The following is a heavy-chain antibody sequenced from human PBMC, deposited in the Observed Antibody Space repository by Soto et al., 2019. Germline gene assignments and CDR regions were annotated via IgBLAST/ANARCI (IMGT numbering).Heavy chain of an antibody. CDR3: ASSYFTVTTMDY. J-gene: IGHJ4*02. D-gene: IGHD4-17*01. V-gene: IGHV4-30-2*01. Sequence: SETLSLTCAVSGGSISSGGYSWSWIRQPPGKGLEWIGYIYHSGSTYYNPSLKSRVTISVDRSKNQFSLKLSSVTAADTAVHYCASSYFTVTTMDYWGQGTLVTVSS. CDR2: IYHSGST. CDR1: GGSISSGGYS.